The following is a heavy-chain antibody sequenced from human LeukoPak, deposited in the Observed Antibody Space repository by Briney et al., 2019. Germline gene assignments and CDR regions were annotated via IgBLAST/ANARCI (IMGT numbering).Heavy chain of an antibody. Sequence: SVKVSCKASGGTFSSYAISWVRQAPGQGLEWMGGIIPIFGTANYAQKFQGRVTITADESTSTAYMELSSLRSEDTAVYYCARVDGALVAFDIWGQGTMVTVSS. CDR3: ARVDGALVAFDI. D-gene: IGHD4/OR15-4a*01. CDR1: GGTFSSYA. CDR2: IIPIFGTA. J-gene: IGHJ3*02. V-gene: IGHV1-69*13.